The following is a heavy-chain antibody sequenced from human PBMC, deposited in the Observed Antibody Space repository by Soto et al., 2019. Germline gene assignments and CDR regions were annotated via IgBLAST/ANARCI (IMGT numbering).Heavy chain of an antibody. D-gene: IGHD3-16*02. CDR3: ARATKNYDYVWGSYRFPSGYFDY. Sequence: PSETLSLTCAVYGGSFSGYYWSWIRQPPGKGLEWIGEINHSGSTNYNPSLKSRVTISVETSKNQFSLKLSSVTAADTAVYYCARATKNYDYVWGSYRFPSGYFDYWGQGTLVTVSS. CDR2: INHSGST. J-gene: IGHJ4*02. V-gene: IGHV4-34*01. CDR1: GGSFSGYY.